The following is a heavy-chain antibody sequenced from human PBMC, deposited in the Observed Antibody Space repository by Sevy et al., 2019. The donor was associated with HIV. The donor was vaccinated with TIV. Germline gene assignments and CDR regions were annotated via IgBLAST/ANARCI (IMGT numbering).Heavy chain of an antibody. CDR3: ARVALGDSVVDQTYFFDD. J-gene: IGHJ4*02. CDR1: GYTFTSSD. D-gene: IGHD3-22*01. Sequence: ASVKVSCKASGYTFTSSDISWVRQATGQGLEWMGWMNPNSGITAYAQKFQGRVTMTRDTSIGTAYMELSSLTSDDTAVYYCARVALGDSVVDQTYFFDDWGQGTLVTVSS. V-gene: IGHV1-8*01. CDR2: MNPNSGIT.